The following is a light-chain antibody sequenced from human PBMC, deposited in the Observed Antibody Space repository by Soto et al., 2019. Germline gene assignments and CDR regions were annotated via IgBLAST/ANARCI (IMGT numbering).Light chain of an antibody. Sequence: QSALTQPASVSGSPGQSITISCTGTNSDVGGYDRVSWYQHHPGKAPKLLIFEVYNRPSGISDRFSGSKSGDTASLTISGLQAEDEAHYYCSSYIPSTTTHWVFGGGTKVTVL. CDR2: EVY. V-gene: IGLV2-14*01. J-gene: IGLJ3*02. CDR3: SSYIPSTTTHWV. CDR1: NSDVGGYDR.